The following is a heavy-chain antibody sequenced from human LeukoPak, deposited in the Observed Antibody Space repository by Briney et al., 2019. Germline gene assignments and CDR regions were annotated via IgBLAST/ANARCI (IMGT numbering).Heavy chain of an antibody. CDR2: INPSGGST. J-gene: IGHJ4*02. CDR1: GYTFTSYY. D-gene: IGHD4-17*01. Sequence: GASVKVSCKASGYTFTSYYMHWVRQAPGQGLEWMGIINPSGGSTSYAQKFQGRVTMTTDTSTSTTYMEVRSLRSDDTAMYYCAREGELNTVTPVFDSWGQGTLVIVSS. CDR3: AREGELNTVTPVFDS. V-gene: IGHV1-46*01.